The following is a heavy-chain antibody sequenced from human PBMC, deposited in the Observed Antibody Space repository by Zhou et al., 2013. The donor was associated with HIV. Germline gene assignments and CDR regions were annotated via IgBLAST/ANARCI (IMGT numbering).Heavy chain of an antibody. Sequence: QVQLVQSGAEVRKPGASVKVSCKASGYTFTNYDINWVRQATGQGLEWMGGIIPIFGTANYAQKFQGRVTITTDESTSTAYMELSSLRSEDTAVYYCARETSGWSRAAFDIWGQGTMVTVSS. V-gene: IGHV1-69*05. CDR2: IIPIFGTA. CDR3: ARETSGWSRAAFDI. CDR1: GYTFTNYD. D-gene: IGHD6-19*01. J-gene: IGHJ3*02.